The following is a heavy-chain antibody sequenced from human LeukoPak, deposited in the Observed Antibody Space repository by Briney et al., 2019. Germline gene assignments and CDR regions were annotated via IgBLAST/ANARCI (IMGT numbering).Heavy chain of an antibody. J-gene: IGHJ5*02. V-gene: IGHV3-33*06. CDR3: AKGPVGAHPA. Sequence: GGSLRLSCAASGFTFSSYGMHWVRQAPGKGLEWVAVIWYDGSNKYYADSVKGRFTIARDNSKNTLYLQMNSLRAEDTAVYYCAKGPVGAHPAWGQGTLVTVSS. CDR1: GFTFSSYG. CDR2: IWYDGSNK. D-gene: IGHD1-26*01.